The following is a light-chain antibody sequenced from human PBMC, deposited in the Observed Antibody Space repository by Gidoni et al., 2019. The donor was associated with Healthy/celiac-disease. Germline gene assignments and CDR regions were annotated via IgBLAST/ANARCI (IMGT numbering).Light chain of an antibody. V-gene: IGLV3-19*01. CDR3: NSRDSSGNHLI. Sequence: GQTVRITCQGDSLRSYYASWYQQKPGQAPVLVIYGKNNRPSGIPDRFSGSSSGNTASLTITGAQAEDEADYYCNSRDSSGNHLIFGGGTKLTVL. CDR2: GKN. CDR1: SLRSYY. J-gene: IGLJ2*01.